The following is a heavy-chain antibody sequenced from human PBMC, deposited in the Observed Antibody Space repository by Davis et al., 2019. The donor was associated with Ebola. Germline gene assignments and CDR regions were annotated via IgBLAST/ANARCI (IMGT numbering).Heavy chain of an antibody. Sequence: GSLRLSCAVYGGSFSGYYWSWIRQPPGRGLEWIGEINHSGVSKYSPSLKSRVTISVDTSKNQFSLKLNSVTAADTAVYYCARQFDPWGQGILVTVSS. CDR3: ARQFDP. V-gene: IGHV4-34*01. CDR2: INHSGVS. CDR1: GGSFSGYY. J-gene: IGHJ5*02.